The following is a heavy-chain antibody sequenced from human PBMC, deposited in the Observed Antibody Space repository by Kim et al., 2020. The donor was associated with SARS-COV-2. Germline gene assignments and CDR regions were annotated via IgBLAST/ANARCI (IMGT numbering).Heavy chain of an antibody. CDR2: ISGSGGST. CDR3: AKADYYYGSGSYMPEDY. Sequence: GGSLRLSCAASGFTFSSYAMSWVRQAPGKGLEWVSAISGSGGSTYYADSVKGRFTISRDNSKNTLYLQMNSLRAEDTAVYYCAKADYYYGSGSYMPEDYWGQGTLVTVSS. J-gene: IGHJ4*02. V-gene: IGHV3-23*01. CDR1: GFTFSSYA. D-gene: IGHD3-10*01.